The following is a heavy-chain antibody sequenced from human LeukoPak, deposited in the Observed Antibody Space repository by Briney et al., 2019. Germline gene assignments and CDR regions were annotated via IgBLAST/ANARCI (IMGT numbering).Heavy chain of an antibody. J-gene: IGHJ4*02. CDR2: INHSGST. CDR1: GGSFSGYY. Sequence: DPSETLSLTCAVYGGSFSGYYWSWLRQPPGKGLEWIGEINHSGSTNYNPSLKSRVTISVDTSKNQFSLKLSSVTAADTAVYYCARLYGNYQDYFDYWGQGTLVTVSS. V-gene: IGHV4-34*01. D-gene: IGHD1-7*01. CDR3: ARLYGNYQDYFDY.